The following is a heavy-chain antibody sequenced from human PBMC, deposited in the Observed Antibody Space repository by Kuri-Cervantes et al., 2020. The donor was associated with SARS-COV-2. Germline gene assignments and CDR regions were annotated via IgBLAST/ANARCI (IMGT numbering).Heavy chain of an antibody. Sequence: GGSLRLSCAASGFSFDDYAMHWVRQAPGKGLEWVSGLSWNSGKIVYADSVKGRFTISRDNSKNTLYLQMNSLRAEDTAVYYCANTASILWWCLDFWGQGTLVTVSS. CDR2: LSWNSGKI. V-gene: IGHV3-9*01. CDR1: GFSFDDYA. D-gene: IGHD2-21*01. CDR3: ANTASILWWCLDF. J-gene: IGHJ4*02.